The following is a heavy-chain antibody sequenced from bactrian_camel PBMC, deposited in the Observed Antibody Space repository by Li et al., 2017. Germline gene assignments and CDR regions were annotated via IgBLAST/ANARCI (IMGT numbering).Heavy chain of an antibody. J-gene: IGHJ4*01. Sequence: VQLVESGGGSVQAGGSLRLSCAASAASRYTACKFLVSWYRQAPGKGREFVSSIERDDRSNHADSAKGRFSISKDNAKNTLYLQMNSLKPEDTAVYYCAAYSYYVLCSPRTIVGAGNRGQGTQVTVS. CDR3: AAYSYYVLCSPRTIVGAGN. D-gene: IGHD6*01. CDR2: IERDDRS. CDR1: AASRYTACKFL. V-gene: IGHV3S10*01.